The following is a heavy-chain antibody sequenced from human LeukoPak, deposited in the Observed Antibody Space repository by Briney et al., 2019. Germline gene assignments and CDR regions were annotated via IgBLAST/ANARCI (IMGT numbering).Heavy chain of an antibody. D-gene: IGHD5-18*01. CDR1: GYTFTSYY. V-gene: IGHV1-46*01. J-gene: IGHJ4*02. CDR3: ARDASGQGVDTAMTAPCDY. Sequence: ASVKVSCKVSGYTFTSYYMHWVRQAPGQGLEWMGIINPSGGSTSYAQKFQGRVTMTRDTSTSTVYMELSSLRSEDTAVYYCARDASGQGVDTAMTAPCDYWGQGTLVTVSS. CDR2: INPSGGST.